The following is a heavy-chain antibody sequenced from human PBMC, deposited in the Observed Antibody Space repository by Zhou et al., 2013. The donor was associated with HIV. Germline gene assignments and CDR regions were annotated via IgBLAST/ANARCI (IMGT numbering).Heavy chain of an antibody. CDR3: ARARYYYGSGSYYPFDY. CDR1: GYNFNSYG. V-gene: IGHV1-18*01. J-gene: IGHJ4*02. CDR2: ISAYNGNT. D-gene: IGHD3-10*01. Sequence: QVQLVQSGAEVKKPGASVKVSCKASGYNFNSYGINWVRQVPGQGLEWMGWISAYNGNTIYAQKVQGRVTMTTDTSINTDYMELSRLRSDDTAVYYCARARYYYGSGSYYPFDYWGQGTLVTVSS.